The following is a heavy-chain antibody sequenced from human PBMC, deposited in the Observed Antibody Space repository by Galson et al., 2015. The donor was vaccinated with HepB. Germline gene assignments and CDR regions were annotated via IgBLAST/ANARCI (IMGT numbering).Heavy chain of an antibody. V-gene: IGHV3-30*04. CDR1: GFTFSSYA. CDR2: ISYDGSNK. J-gene: IGHJ6*02. Sequence: SLRVSCAASGFTFSSYAMHWVRQAPGKGLEWVVVISYDGSNKYYAEPVKGRLTISRDNSKNTLYLQMNSLRAEDTAVYYCARDVADGTYWHYYYGMDVWGQGTTVTVSS. CDR3: ARDVADGTYWHYYYGMDV. D-gene: IGHD1-26*01.